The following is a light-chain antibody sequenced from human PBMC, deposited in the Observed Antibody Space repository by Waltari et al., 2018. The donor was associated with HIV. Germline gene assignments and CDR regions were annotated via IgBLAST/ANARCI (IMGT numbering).Light chain of an antibody. J-gene: IGKJ2*01. Sequence: DIQMTQSPSTLAASVGDTVTITCRASRSISSWLAWYQQKPGKAPKLLIYRASSLESGVPSRFSGSGSGTEFTLTITSLQPDDFETYYCQQYTSYCDFGQGTKLEIK. CDR3: QQYTSYCD. V-gene: IGKV1-5*03. CDR2: RAS. CDR1: RSISSW.